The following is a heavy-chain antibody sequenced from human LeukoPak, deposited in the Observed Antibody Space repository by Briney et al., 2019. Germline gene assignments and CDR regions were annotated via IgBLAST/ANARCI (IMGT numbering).Heavy chain of an antibody. Sequence: SETLSLTCTVSGYSISSGYYWGWIRPPPGKGLEWIGSIYHSGSTYYNPALKRRVTISVDTSKNQFSLKLSSVTAADTAVYYCARGVSEAFDIWGQGTMVTVSS. V-gene: IGHV4-38-2*02. J-gene: IGHJ3*02. CDR2: IYHSGST. D-gene: IGHD3-16*01. CDR3: ARGVSEAFDI. CDR1: GYSISSGYY.